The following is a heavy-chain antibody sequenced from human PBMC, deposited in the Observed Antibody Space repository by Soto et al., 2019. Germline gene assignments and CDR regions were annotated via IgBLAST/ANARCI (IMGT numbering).Heavy chain of an antibody. CDR1: GGSFSGYY. CDR3: ARGRAAAGRDPYFDY. J-gene: IGHJ4*02. V-gene: IGHV4-34*01. CDR2: INHSGST. D-gene: IGHD6-13*01. Sequence: SETLSLTCAVYGGSFSGYYWSWIRQPPGKGLEWIGEINHSGSTNYNPSLKSRVTISVDTSKNQFSLKLSSVTAADTAVYYCARGRAAAGRDPYFDYWGQGALVTVSS.